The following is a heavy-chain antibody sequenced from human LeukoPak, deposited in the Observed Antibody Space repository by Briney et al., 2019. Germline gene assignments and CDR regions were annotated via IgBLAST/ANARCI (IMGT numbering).Heavy chain of an antibody. J-gene: IGHJ3*02. Sequence: SAEVSCKASGGTFSSYAISWVRQAPGQGLEWMGGIIPIFGTANYAQKFQGRVTITADESTSTAYMELSSLRSEDTAVYYCARAGYYDRTGAFDIWGQGTMVTVSS. V-gene: IGHV1-69*01. CDR1: GGTFSSYA. CDR3: ARAGYYDRTGAFDI. D-gene: IGHD3-22*01. CDR2: IIPIFGTA.